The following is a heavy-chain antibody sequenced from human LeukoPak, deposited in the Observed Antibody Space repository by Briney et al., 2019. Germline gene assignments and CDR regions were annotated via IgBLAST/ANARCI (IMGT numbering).Heavy chain of an antibody. D-gene: IGHD1-26*01. J-gene: IGHJ4*02. CDR3: ARESGVAATFDH. V-gene: IGHV1-46*01. CDR1: GYTFTSYY. CDR2: INPSGGST. Sequence: ASVKVSCKASGYTFTSYYMHGVQQAPGQGLDWMGRINPSGGSTSYAQKFQGRVTITMDTSTSTVYLELSSLRSEEPAVYYCARESGVAATFDHWGQGTLVTVSS.